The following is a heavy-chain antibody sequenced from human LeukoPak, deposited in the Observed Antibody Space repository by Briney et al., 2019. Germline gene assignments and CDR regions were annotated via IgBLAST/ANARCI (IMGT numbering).Heavy chain of an antibody. Sequence: GGSLRLSCAASGFTSSDYYMSWIRQAPGKGLEWVSYIGSRGGPIYYSDSVKGRFTISRDNAMNSLFLQIDSLRADDTAVYYCARFRSGSASVFNYWGQGTLVTVSS. CDR2: IGSRGGPI. CDR3: ARFRSGSASVFNY. J-gene: IGHJ4*02. V-gene: IGHV3-11*01. D-gene: IGHD3-10*01. CDR1: GFTSSDYY.